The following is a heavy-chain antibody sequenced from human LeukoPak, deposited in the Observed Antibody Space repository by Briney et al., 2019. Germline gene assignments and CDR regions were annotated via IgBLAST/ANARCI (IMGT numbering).Heavy chain of an antibody. Sequence: PSETLSLTCTVSDGAISSYYWSWIRQPPGKGLEWIGYIYYSGSTNYNPSLNSRVTMSVDTSKTQFSLKLSSVTAADTAVYYCARAPSGWDAFDIWGQGTMVTVSS. V-gene: IGHV4-59*01. J-gene: IGHJ3*02. CDR1: DGAISSYY. CDR3: ARAPSGWDAFDI. D-gene: IGHD6-19*01. CDR2: IYYSGST.